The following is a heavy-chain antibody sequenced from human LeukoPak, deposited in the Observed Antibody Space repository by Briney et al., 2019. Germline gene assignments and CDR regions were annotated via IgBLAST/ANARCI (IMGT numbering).Heavy chain of an antibody. D-gene: IGHD6-19*01. Sequence: ASVKISCKASGYTFTGYYIHWVRQAPGQGLEWMGWINPNSGGTSYAQKFQGRVTMTRDTSISTAYMELSSLRSDDSAVYYCARRSGNTWTNDYWGQGTLVTVSS. V-gene: IGHV1-2*02. CDR2: INPNSGGT. J-gene: IGHJ4*02. CDR3: ARRSGNTWTNDY. CDR1: GYTFTGYY.